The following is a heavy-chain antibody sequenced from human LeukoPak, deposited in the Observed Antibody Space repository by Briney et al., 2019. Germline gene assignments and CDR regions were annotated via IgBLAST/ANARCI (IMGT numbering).Heavy chain of an antibody. D-gene: IGHD3-10*01. CDR3: ARVTYYYGSGSYSGDLSVFDY. J-gene: IGHJ4*02. CDR1: RGTFSSYV. CDR2: IIPIFGTA. Sequence: SVKVSCKASRGTFSSYVISWVRQAPGQGREWVGGIIPIFGTANYAQKFQGRVTITADESTSTAYMELSSLRSEDTAVYYCARVTYYYGSGSYSGDLSVFDYWGQGTLVTVSS. V-gene: IGHV1-69*13.